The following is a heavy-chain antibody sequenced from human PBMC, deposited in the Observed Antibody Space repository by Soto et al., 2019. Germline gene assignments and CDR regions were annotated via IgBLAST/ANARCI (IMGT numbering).Heavy chain of an antibody. CDR1: GGSISSYY. Sequence: ASETLSLTCTASGGSISSYYWSWIRQPAGKGLEWIGRIYTSGSTNYNPSLKSRVTMSVDTSKNQFSLKLSSVTAADTAVYYCARGVPDYYDSSGSYFSQGWFDPWGQGTLVTVSS. J-gene: IGHJ5*02. CDR3: ARGVPDYYDSSGSYFSQGWFDP. D-gene: IGHD3-22*01. V-gene: IGHV4-4*07. CDR2: IYTSGST.